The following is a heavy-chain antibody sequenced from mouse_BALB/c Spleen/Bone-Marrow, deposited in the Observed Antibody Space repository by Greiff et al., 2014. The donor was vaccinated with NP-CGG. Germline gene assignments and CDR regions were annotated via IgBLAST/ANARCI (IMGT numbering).Heavy chain of an antibody. CDR2: IDPADGNT. D-gene: IGHD2-4*01. CDR1: GFNIKDTY. J-gene: IGHJ3*01. Sequence: EVKLEESGAELVKPGASVKLSCTASGFNIKDTYMHWVKQRPEQGLEWIGRIDPADGNTKYDPKFQGKATITADTSSNTAYLQLSSLTSEDTAVYYCARMITAYWGQGTLVTVSA. V-gene: IGHV14-3*02. CDR3: ARMITAY.